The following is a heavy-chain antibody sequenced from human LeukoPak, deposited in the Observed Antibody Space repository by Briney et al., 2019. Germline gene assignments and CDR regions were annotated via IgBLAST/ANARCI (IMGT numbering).Heavy chain of an antibody. J-gene: IGHJ6*03. CDR3: AREGYDFWSGYYGTYYMDV. D-gene: IGHD3-3*01. CDR1: GYTFTSYD. Sequence: ASVKVSCKASGYTFTSYDINWVRQATGQGLEWMGWMNPNSGNTGYAQKFQGRVTITRNTSISTAYMELSSLRSEDTAVYYCAREGYDFWSGYYGTYYMDVWGKGTTVTVSS. V-gene: IGHV1-8*03. CDR2: MNPNSGNT.